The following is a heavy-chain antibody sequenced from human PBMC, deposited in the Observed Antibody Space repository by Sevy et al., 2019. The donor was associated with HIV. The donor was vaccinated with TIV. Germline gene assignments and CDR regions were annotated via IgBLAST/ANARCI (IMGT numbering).Heavy chain of an antibody. CDR2: INWNSVTI. Sequence: GGSLRLSCAASGFIFDAYAMHWVRQALGKGLEWVSSINWNSVTIDYADSVKGRFTISRDNAENSLYMQMNSLRAEDTAWYYCAKDMSQLDYDAWGIFDIWGQGTMVTVSS. CDR3: AKDMSQLDYDAWGIFDI. CDR1: GFIFDAYA. V-gene: IGHV3-9*01. J-gene: IGHJ3*02. D-gene: IGHD4-17*01.